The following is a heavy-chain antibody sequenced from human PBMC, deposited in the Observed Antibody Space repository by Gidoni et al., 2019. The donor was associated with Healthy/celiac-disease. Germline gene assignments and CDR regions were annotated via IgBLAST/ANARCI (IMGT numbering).Heavy chain of an antibody. V-gene: IGHV4-61*02. Sequence: QVQLQESGPGLVTPSQTLSLTCTVSGGSISSGSYYCSWIRQPAGKGLEWIGRIYTSGSTNYNPSLKSRVTMSVDTSKNQFSLKLSSVTAADTAVYYCAREDPYSSSSAFDYWGQGTLVTVSS. CDR1: GGSISSGSYY. D-gene: IGHD6-6*01. J-gene: IGHJ4*02. CDR3: AREDPYSSSSAFDY. CDR2: IYTSGST.